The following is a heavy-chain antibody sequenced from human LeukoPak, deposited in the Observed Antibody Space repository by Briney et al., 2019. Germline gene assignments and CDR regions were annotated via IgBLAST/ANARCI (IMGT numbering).Heavy chain of an antibody. CDR2: INPNSGDT. CDR3: ARDWGYCSGGNCQIHWFDP. J-gene: IGHJ5*02. Sequence: VASVKVSCKASGYIFTDYYLHWVRQAPGQGLEWMGWINPNSGDTNYAQKFQDRVTMTRDTSISTAYMEPTRLRSDDTALYYCARDWGYCSGGNCQIHWFDPWGQGTLVTVSS. V-gene: IGHV1-2*02. D-gene: IGHD2-15*01. CDR1: GYIFTDYY.